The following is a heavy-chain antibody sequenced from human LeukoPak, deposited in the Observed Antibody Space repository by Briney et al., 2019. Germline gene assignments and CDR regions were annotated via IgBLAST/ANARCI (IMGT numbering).Heavy chain of an antibody. CDR1: AYTFSSYL. CDR3: ARDLGLRGVTNWFDP. Sequence: ASVKVSCKASAYTFSSYLLRWVRQAPGQGLEWMGIIDPRGGSTDYAQKFQGRITMTRDTSTSTVYMELSSLRSEDTAVCYCARDLGLRGVTNWFDPWGQGTLVTVSS. J-gene: IGHJ5*02. V-gene: IGHV1-46*01. CDR2: IDPRGGST. D-gene: IGHD3-10*01.